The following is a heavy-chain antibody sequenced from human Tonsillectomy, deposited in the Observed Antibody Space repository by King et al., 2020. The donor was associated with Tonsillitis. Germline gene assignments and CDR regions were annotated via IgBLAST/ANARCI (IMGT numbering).Heavy chain of an antibody. CDR2: INHSGST. CDR3: ARGLGGGRSWYVRFDP. Sequence: VQLQQWGAGLLKPSETLSLTCAVYGGSFSDYYWSWIRQPPGKGLEWIGEINHSGSTTYSPSLKSRVTISVDTSKIHFSLKLSSVTAADTAVYFCARGLGGGRSWYVRFDPWGQGTLVTVSS. CDR1: GGSFSDYY. J-gene: IGHJ5*02. D-gene: IGHD6-13*01. V-gene: IGHV4-34*01.